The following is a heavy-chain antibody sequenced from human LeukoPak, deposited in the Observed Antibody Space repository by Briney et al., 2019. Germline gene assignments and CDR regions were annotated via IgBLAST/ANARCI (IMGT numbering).Heavy chain of an antibody. CDR1: GFTFRSYA. J-gene: IGHJ6*03. CDR2: IYSGGSK. V-gene: IGHV3-53*01. D-gene: IGHD3-10*01. CDR3: ARDAWFGSKYMDV. Sequence: PGGSLRLSCAASGFTFRSYAMSWVGQGQGQGLEGVSVIYSGGSKYYADSVKGRFTISRDNSKNTLYLQMNSLRAVDTAVYYCARDAWFGSKYMDVWGKGTTVTVSS.